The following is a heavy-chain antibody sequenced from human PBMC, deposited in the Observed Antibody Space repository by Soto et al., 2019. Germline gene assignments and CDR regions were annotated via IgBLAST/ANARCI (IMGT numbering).Heavy chain of an antibody. J-gene: IGHJ6*02. CDR1: GITFSSYA. CDR2: ISGSGGST. CDR3: AKYSSSWYPDYYYYGMDV. Sequence: GGSLRLSCAASGITFSSYAMSWVRQAPGKGLEWVSAISGSGGSTYYADSVKGRFTISRDNSKNTLYLQMNSLRAEDTAVYYCAKYSSSWYPDYYYYGMDVWGQGTTVTVSS. V-gene: IGHV3-23*01. D-gene: IGHD6-13*01.